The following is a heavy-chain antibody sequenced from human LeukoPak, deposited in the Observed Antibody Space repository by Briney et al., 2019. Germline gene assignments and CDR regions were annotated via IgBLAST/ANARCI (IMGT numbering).Heavy chain of an antibody. J-gene: IGHJ4*02. CDR1: GFTFSSYG. V-gene: IGHV3-33*01. Sequence: GGSLRLSCAASGFTFSSYGMHWVRQAPGKGLEWVAVIWYDGSDKYYADSVKGRFTISRDNSKNTLYLQMNSLRAEDTAVYFCARDQRGSSGYYGYWGQGTLVTASS. D-gene: IGHD3-22*01. CDR3: ARDQRGSSGYYGY. CDR2: IWYDGSDK.